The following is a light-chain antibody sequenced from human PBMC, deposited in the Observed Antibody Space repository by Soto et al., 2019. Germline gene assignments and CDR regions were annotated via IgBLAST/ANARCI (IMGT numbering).Light chain of an antibody. V-gene: IGLV3-21*02. CDR3: CSYAGDRDLI. Sequence: SYELTQPPSVSVAPGQTARITCGGNNIGSKSVHWYQQKPGQAPVLVVYDDSDRPSGIPERFSGSKSGNTASLTISGLQADDEADYYCCSYAGDRDLIFGGGTKLTVL. CDR1: NIGSKS. J-gene: IGLJ2*01. CDR2: DDS.